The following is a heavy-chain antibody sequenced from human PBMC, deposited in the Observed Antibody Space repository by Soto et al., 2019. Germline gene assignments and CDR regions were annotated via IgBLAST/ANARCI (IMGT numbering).Heavy chain of an antibody. CDR1: GFSLSTSGVG. CDR3: AYLPCSGGSRYWFSFSGMEV. D-gene: IGHD2-15*01. CDR2: IYWDDDK. Sequence: QITLKEYGPTLVKPTQTLTLTCTFSGFSLSTSGVGVACIRQPPGKTLEWLALIYWDDDKRYRPSLESRLTITKDTSKNQVVLTMPDMDSVDTATYYCAYLPCSGGSRYWFSFSGMEVWGQATSVTVSS. J-gene: IGHJ6*02. V-gene: IGHV2-5*02.